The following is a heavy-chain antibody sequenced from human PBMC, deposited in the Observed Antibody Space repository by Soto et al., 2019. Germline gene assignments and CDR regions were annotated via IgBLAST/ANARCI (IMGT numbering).Heavy chain of an antibody. D-gene: IGHD2-2*01. CDR1: GGSISSSSYY. Sequence: QLQLQESGPGLVKPSETLSLTCTVSGGSISSSSYYWGWIRQPPGKGLEWIGSMYYSGSTFYNPSLTSRVTISVDTSKNQLSLKLSSVTASDTAVYYCARHPYSAPYIVVVATAIVLDAFDIWGQGTMVTVSS. CDR3: ARHPYSAPYIVVVATAIVLDAFDI. CDR2: MYYSGST. J-gene: IGHJ3*02. V-gene: IGHV4-39*01.